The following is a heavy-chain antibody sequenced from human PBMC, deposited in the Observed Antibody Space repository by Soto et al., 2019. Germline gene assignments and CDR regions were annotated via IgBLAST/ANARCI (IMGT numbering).Heavy chain of an antibody. J-gene: IGHJ6*02. CDR3: ARVLSYDFWSGYLGAYYYYYYGMDV. Sequence: ASVKVSCKASGYTFTGYYMHWVRQAPGQGLEWMGWINPNSGGTNYAQKFQGRVTMTRDTSISTAYMELSRLRSDDTAVYYCARVLSYDFWSGYLGAYYYYYYGMDVWGQGTTVTV. CDR2: INPNSGGT. D-gene: IGHD3-3*01. V-gene: IGHV1-2*02. CDR1: GYTFTGYY.